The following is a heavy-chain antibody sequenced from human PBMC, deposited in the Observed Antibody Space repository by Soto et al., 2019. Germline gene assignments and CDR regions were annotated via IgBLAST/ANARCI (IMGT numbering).Heavy chain of an antibody. CDR3: AKDALGDYFYYGMDV. Sequence: EVQLLESGGGLVQPGGSLRLSCAVSGFTFNNYAMNWVRQAPGKGLEWVSSISDSGGGTYYADSVKGRFTISRDNSKKTLYLQMNRLRAEDTAIYYCAKDALGDYFYYGMDVWGQGTTVTVSS. CDR1: GFTFNNYA. CDR2: ISDSGGGT. J-gene: IGHJ6*02. V-gene: IGHV3-23*01.